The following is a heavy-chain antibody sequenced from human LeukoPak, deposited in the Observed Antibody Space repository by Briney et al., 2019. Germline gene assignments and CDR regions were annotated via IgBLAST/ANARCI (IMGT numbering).Heavy chain of an antibody. CDR3: ARLTMILVANWFDP. Sequence: SETLSLTCTVSGGSISSYYWSWIRQPPGKGLEWIGYIYYSGSTNYNPSLKSRVTISVDTSKNQFSLKLSSVTAADTAVYYCARLTMILVANWFDPWGQGTLVTVSS. CDR1: GGSISSYY. J-gene: IGHJ5*02. V-gene: IGHV4-59*01. D-gene: IGHD3-22*01. CDR2: IYYSGST.